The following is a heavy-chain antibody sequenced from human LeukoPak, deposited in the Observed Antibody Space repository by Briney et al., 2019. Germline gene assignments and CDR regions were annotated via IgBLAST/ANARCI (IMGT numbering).Heavy chain of an antibody. V-gene: IGHV4-34*01. Sequence: SETLSLTCAVYGGSFSGYYWSWIRQPPGKGLEWIGEINHSGSTNYNPSLKSRVTIPVDTSKDQFSLKLSSVTAADTAVYYCARKLQVVPAADFDYWGQGTLVTVSS. CDR3: ARKLQVVPAADFDY. CDR2: INHSGST. J-gene: IGHJ4*02. D-gene: IGHD2-2*01. CDR1: GGSFSGYY.